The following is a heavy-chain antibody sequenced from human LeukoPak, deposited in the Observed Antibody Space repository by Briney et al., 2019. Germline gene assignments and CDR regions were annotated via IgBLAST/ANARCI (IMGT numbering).Heavy chain of an antibody. CDR1: GYTFTSYA. CDR2: INAGNGNT. J-gene: IGHJ4*02. Sequence: ASVKVSCKASGYTFTSYAMHWVRQAPGQRLEWMGWINAGNGNTKYSQKFQGRVTITRDTSASTAYMELSSLRSKDTAVYYCARDFLDYSNSNDYWGQGTLVTVSS. CDR3: ARDFLDYSNSNDY. V-gene: IGHV1-3*01. D-gene: IGHD4-11*01.